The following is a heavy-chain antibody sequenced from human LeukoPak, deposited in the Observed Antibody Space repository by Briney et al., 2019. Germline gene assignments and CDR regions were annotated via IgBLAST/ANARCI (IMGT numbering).Heavy chain of an antibody. CDR1: VGFTTYDY. CDR3: ARGGGNRHSAS. V-gene: IGHV4-4*07. CDR2: IHTTGST. D-gene: IGHD2-15*01. Sequence: SETLSLTCSVSVGFTTYDYWNWIRQPAGKAPEWIGRIHTTGSTNYNPSLKSRLTMTLDKSKKQFSLKVTSMTAADTALYYCARGGGNRHSASWSQGILVTVSS. J-gene: IGHJ4*02.